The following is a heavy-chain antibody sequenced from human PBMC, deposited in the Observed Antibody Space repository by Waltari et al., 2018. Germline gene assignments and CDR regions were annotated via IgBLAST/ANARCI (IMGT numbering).Heavy chain of an antibody. CDR2: IYSGGSST. Sequence: EVQLLESGGGLVQPGGSLRLSCAASGFPFSSSAMRWVRQAPGKGLEWVSVIYSGGSSTYYAGSVKGRFTISRDNSKNTLYLQMNSLRAEDTAVYYCAKDGYCSGGSCYHDAFDIWGQGTMVTVSS. CDR3: AKDGYCSGGSCYHDAFDI. D-gene: IGHD2-15*01. CDR1: GFPFSSSA. V-gene: IGHV3-23*03. J-gene: IGHJ3*02.